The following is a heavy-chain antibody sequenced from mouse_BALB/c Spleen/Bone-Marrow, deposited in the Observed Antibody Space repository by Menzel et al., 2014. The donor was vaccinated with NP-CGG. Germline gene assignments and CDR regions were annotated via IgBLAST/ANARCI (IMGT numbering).Heavy chain of an antibody. Sequence: VQLQESGAELVRPGSSVKISCKSSGYSFSNYWMNWMKQRPGQGLEWIGQIYPGDGDTNYNGKFKGKATLTADKSSSTAYMQLRSLTSEDSAVYFCASRGDYSYAFDYWGQGTSVTVSS. CDR3: ASRGDYSYAFDY. D-gene: IGHD1-1*01. CDR2: IYPGDGDT. CDR1: GYSFSNYW. V-gene: IGHV1-80*01. J-gene: IGHJ4*01.